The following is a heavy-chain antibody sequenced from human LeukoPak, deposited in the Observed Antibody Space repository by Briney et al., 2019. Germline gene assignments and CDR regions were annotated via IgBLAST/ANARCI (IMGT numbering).Heavy chain of an antibody. D-gene: IGHD5-12*01. V-gene: IGHV3-9*01. Sequence: APRLSCAASGFTFDDYAMHWVRQAPGKGLEWVSGISWNSGSIGYADSVKGRFTISRDNAKNSLYLQMNSLRAEDTALYYCAKHRGYDLGLYYFDYWGQGILVTVSS. J-gene: IGHJ4*02. CDR3: AKHRGYDLGLYYFDY. CDR2: ISWNSGSI. CDR1: GFTFDDYA.